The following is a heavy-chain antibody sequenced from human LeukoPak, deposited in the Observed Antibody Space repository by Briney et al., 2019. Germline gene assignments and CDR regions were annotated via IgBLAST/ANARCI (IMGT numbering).Heavy chain of an antibody. CDR1: GFTFSSYA. Sequence: PGGSLRLSCAASGFTFSSYAMSWVRQAPGKGLEWVSAISGSGGSTYYADSVKGRFTISRDNSKNTLYLQMNSLRAEDTAVYYCAKPPRQPPNYYYYYMDVWGKGTTVTVSS. CDR2: ISGSGGST. CDR3: AKPPRQPPNYYYYYMDV. V-gene: IGHV3-23*01. D-gene: IGHD5-18*01. J-gene: IGHJ6*03.